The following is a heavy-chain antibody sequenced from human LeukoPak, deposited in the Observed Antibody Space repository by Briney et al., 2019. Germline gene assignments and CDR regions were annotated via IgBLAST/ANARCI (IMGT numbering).Heavy chain of an antibody. Sequence: ASVKVSCKASGGTFSSYAISWVRQAPGQRLEWMGGIIPIFGTANYAQKFQGRVTITADESTSTAYMELSSLRSEDTALYYCAKDIAAAALNAFDIWGQGTMVTVSS. CDR3: AKDIAAAALNAFDI. D-gene: IGHD6-13*01. V-gene: IGHV1-69*01. CDR1: GGTFSSYA. J-gene: IGHJ3*02. CDR2: IIPIFGTA.